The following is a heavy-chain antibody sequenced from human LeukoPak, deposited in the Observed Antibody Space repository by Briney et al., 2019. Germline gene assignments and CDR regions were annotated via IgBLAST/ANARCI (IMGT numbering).Heavy chain of an antibody. CDR3: ASLADCTNGVCSNDYYYMDV. V-gene: IGHV4-38-2*01. D-gene: IGHD2-8*01. CDR2: IYHSGST. J-gene: IGHJ6*03. CDR1: GYSISSGYY. Sequence: SETLSLTCAVSGYSISSGYYWGWIRQPPGKGLEWIGSIYHSGSTYYNPSLKSRVTISVDTSKNQFSLKLSSMTAADTAVYYCASLADCTNGVCSNDYYYMDVWGKGTTVTVSS.